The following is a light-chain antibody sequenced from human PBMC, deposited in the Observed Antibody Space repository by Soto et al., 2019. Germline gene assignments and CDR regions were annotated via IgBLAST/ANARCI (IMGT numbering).Light chain of an antibody. CDR1: QSVSSN. Sequence: EIVLTQSPGTLSLSPGERATLSCGASQSVSSNLAWYQQKPGQAPRLVIYAASTRATGIPDRFSGSVSGTEFTLTISSLQSEDFAVYYCQQYNEWPPFTFGQGTRLEIK. CDR2: AAS. CDR3: QQYNEWPPFT. V-gene: IGKV3-15*01. J-gene: IGKJ5*01.